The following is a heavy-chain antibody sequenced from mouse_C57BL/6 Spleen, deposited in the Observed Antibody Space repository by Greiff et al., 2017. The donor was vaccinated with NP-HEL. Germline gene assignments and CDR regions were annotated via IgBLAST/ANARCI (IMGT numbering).Heavy chain of an antibody. V-gene: IGHV5-16*01. CDR1: GFTFSDYY. Sequence: EVQLQESEGGLVQPGSSMKLSCTASGFTFSDYYMAWVRQVPEKGLEWVANINYDGSSTYYLDSLKSRFIISRDNAKNILYLQMSSLKSEDTATYYCARDPGDGYYEGYFDVWGTGTTVTVSS. J-gene: IGHJ1*03. D-gene: IGHD2-3*01. CDR2: INYDGSST. CDR3: ARDPGDGYYEGYFDV.